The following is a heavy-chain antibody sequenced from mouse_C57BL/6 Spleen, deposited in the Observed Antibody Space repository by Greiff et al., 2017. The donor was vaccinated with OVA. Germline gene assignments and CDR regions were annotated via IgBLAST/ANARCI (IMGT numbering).Heavy chain of an antibody. V-gene: IGHV10-1*01. CDR2: IRSKSNNYAT. Sequence: EVQLQESGGGLVQPKGSLKLSCAASGFSFNTYAMNWVRQAPGKGLEWVARIRSKSNNYATYYADSVKDRFTISRDDSESMLYLQMNNLKTEDTAMYYCVRQGRMVTTSTYFDYWGQGTTLTVSS. J-gene: IGHJ2*01. CDR1: GFSFNTYA. D-gene: IGHD2-2*01. CDR3: VRQGRMVTTSTYFDY.